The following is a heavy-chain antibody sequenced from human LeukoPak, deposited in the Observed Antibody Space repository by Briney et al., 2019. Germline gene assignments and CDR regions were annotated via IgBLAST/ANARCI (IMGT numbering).Heavy chain of an antibody. V-gene: IGHV1-69*04. CDR3: ARDGEAGYYGSGSYYHY. CDR1: GGTFSSYA. CDR2: IIPIFGIA. D-gene: IGHD3-10*01. J-gene: IGHJ4*02. Sequence: SVKVSCKASGGTFSSYAISWVRQAPGQGLEWMGRIIPIFGIANYAQKFRGRVTITADKSTSTAYMELSSLRSEDTAVYYCARDGEAGYYGSGSYYHYWGQGTLVTVSS.